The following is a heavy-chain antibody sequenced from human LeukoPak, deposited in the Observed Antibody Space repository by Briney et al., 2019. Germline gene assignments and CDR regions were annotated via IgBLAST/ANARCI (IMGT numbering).Heavy chain of an antibody. V-gene: IGHV4-59*01. Sequence: SETLSLTCTVSGGSIGTYYWSWIRQPPGKGLEWIGYIYYSGSTNYNPSLRSRVTISVDMSKNQFSLKLISVTAADTAVYYCARATSDYYYYYYMDVWGKGTTVTISS. D-gene: IGHD6-6*01. CDR1: GGSIGTYY. CDR2: IYYSGST. J-gene: IGHJ6*03. CDR3: ARATSDYYYYYYMDV.